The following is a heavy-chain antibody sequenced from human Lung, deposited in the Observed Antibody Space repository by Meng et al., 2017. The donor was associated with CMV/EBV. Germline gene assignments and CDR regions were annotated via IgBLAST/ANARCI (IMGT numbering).Heavy chain of an antibody. CDR1: GVSISTDNW. J-gene: IGHJ4*02. CDR2: IYRSGST. CDR3: AKEWLDATTGQCED. Sequence: GSLRLSCAVSGVSISTDNWWSWVRQPPGKGLEWIGEIYRSGSTNYSPSLKSRVTISIDRSKNQFSLRLTSVTAADTAVYYCAKEWLDATTGQCEDWGQGTXVTVSS. V-gene: IGHV4-4*02. D-gene: IGHD1-26*01.